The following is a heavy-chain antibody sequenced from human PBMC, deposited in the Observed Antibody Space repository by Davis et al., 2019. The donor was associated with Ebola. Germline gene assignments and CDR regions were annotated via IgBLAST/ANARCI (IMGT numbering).Heavy chain of an antibody. CDR2: IYYIGST. J-gene: IGHJ3*02. CDR1: GGSISSYY. CDR3: ARYLGAVAGTEVEGLDI. V-gene: IGHV4-59*01. Sequence: MPSETLSLTCTVSGGSISSYYWSWIRQPPGKGLEWVGSIYYIGSTNYHPSPKSRVTISLDTSKNQFSLKLNSVTAADTAVYYCARYLGAVAGTEVEGLDIWGQGTMVTVSS. D-gene: IGHD6-19*01.